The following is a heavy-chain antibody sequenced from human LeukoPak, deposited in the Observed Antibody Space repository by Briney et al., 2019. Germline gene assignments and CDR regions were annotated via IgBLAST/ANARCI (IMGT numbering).Heavy chain of an antibody. CDR2: IYYSGST. CDR1: GGSISSYY. J-gene: IGHJ4*02. CDR3: ARLPVCSGGSCYQLYFDY. V-gene: IGHV4-59*01. D-gene: IGHD2-15*01. Sequence: SETLSLTCTVSGGSISSYYWSWIRQPPGKGLEWIGYIYYSGSTNYNPSLKSRVTISVDTSKNQFSLKLSSVTAADTTVYYCARLPVCSGGSCYQLYFDYWGQGTLVTVSS.